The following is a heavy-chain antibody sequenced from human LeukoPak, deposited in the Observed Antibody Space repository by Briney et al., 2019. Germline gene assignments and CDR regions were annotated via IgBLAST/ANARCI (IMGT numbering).Heavy chain of an antibody. Sequence: SETLSLTCTVSGGSISSSSYYWGWLRQPPGKGLEWIGSIYYSGSTYYNPSLKSRVTISVDTSKNQFSLKLSSVTAADTAVYYCARLEQLWSYYFDYWGQGTLVTVSS. CDR3: ARLEQLWSYYFDY. V-gene: IGHV4-39*01. CDR2: IYYSGST. CDR1: GGSISSSSYY. J-gene: IGHJ4*02. D-gene: IGHD5-18*01.